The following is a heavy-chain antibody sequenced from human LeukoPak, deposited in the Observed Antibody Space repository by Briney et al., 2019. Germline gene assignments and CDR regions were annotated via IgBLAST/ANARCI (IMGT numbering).Heavy chain of an antibody. J-gene: IGHJ4*02. D-gene: IGHD2-15*01. CDR1: GASVTSDAYH. V-gene: IGHV4-30-4*01. CDR2: SENN. CDR3: ATYHGGRGGSGH. Sequence: KSSETLSLTCSVSGASVTSDAYHWSWIRQSPGKGLECIGHSENNKNNPSLNSRVTISVDSSKNQSSLRLSSVTAADTAVYFCATYHGGRGGSGHWGQGILVTVSS.